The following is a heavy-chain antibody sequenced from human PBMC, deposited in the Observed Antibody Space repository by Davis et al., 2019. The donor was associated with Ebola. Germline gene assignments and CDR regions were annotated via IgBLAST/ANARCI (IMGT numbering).Heavy chain of an antibody. D-gene: IGHD5-18*01. J-gene: IGHJ6*02. CDR3: ARGWLRGGMDV. Sequence: PSETLSLTCAISGDSVSSGGWNWIRQSPSRGLEWLGRTYFSSKWYHDYAVFVKSRITINPDTSKNQFTLQLTSVTPEDTALYYCARGWLRGGMDVWGEGTTVTV. CDR2: TYFSSKWYH. V-gene: IGHV6-1*01. CDR1: GDSVSSGG.